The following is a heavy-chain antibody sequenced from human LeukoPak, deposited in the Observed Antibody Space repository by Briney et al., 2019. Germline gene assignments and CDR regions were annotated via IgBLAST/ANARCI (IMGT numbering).Heavy chain of an antibody. D-gene: IGHD5-24*01. Sequence: SETLSLTCTVSGGSISSYYWSWIRQPPGKGLERIGYIYYSGSTNYNPSLKSRVTISVDTSKNQFSLKLSSVTAADTAVYYCAREGDGYNGAFDIWGQGTMVTVSS. CDR3: AREGDGYNGAFDI. CDR2: IYYSGST. V-gene: IGHV4-59*01. CDR1: GGSISSYY. J-gene: IGHJ3*02.